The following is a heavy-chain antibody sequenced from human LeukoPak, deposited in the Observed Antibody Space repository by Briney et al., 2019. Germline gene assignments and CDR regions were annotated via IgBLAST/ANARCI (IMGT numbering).Heavy chain of an antibody. J-gene: IGHJ3*02. Sequence: GWSLRLSCAASGFTFSSYAMRWVRQAPGKGLEWVSGISRSGGSTYYAHSVKGRFTISRDNSKNTLYLQLNSLRGEDTAVYYCAKDREAGTGGGDDAFYIWGQGTMVTVSS. CDR1: GFTFSSYA. CDR3: AKDREAGTGGGDDAFYI. CDR2: ISRSGGST. D-gene: IGHD6-19*01. V-gene: IGHV3-23*01.